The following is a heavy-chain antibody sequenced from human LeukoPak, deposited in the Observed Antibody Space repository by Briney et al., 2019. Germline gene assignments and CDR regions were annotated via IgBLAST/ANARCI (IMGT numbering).Heavy chain of an antibody. J-gene: IGHJ6*02. V-gene: IGHV4-59*08. D-gene: IGHD3-3*01. CDR1: GGSISSYY. CDR3: ARMGTLRFLEWLTPYYYYGMHV. CDR2: IYYSGST. Sequence: SETLSLTCTVSGGSISSYYWSWIRQPPGKGLEWIGYIYYSGSTNYNPSLKSRVTISVDTSKNQFSLKLSSVTAADTAVYYCARMGTLRFLEWLTPYYYYGMHVWAKGPRSPSP.